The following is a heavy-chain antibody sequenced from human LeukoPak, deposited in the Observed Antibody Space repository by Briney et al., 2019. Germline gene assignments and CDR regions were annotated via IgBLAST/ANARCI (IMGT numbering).Heavy chain of an antibody. V-gene: IGHV3-74*01. CDR1: GFTFSSYA. D-gene: IGHD3-22*01. CDR3: FSHYYDSSGPDY. CDR2: INGDGDST. Sequence: QPGGSLRLSCAASGFTFSSYAMSWVRQAPGKGLVWVSRINGDGDSTSYADSVKGRFTISRDNAKNTLYLQMNSLRAEDTAVYYCFSHYYDSSGPDYWGQGTLVTVSS. J-gene: IGHJ4*02.